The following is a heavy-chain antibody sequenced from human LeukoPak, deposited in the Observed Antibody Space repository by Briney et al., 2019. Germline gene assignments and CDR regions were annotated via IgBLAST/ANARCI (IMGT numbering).Heavy chain of an antibody. D-gene: IGHD3-10*01. CDR1: GFTFSSYA. CDR2: ITGSGRST. J-gene: IGHJ4*02. Sequence: PGGSLRLSCAAPGFTFSSYAMSWVRQAPGKGLDWVSTITGSGRSTYYADSVKGRFTVSRDNSKNTLYLQMNSLGAEDTAVYYCAKVYGSGSYYNFDYWGQGTPVTVSS. CDR3: AKVYGSGSYYNFDY. V-gene: IGHV3-23*01.